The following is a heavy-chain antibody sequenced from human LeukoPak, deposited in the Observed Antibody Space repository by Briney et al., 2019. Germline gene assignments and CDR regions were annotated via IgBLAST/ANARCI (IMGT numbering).Heavy chain of an antibody. D-gene: IGHD2-2*01. J-gene: IGHJ6*03. Sequence: ASVKVSCKASGGTFSSYAISWVRQAPGQGLEWMGIINPSGGSTSYAQKFQGRVTMTRDTSTSTVYMELSSLRSEDTAVYYCARSGYCSSTSCSYYYYYYMDVWGKGTTVTVSS. CDR3: ARSGYCSSTSCSYYYYYYMDV. CDR2: INPSGGST. CDR1: GGTFSSYA. V-gene: IGHV1-46*01.